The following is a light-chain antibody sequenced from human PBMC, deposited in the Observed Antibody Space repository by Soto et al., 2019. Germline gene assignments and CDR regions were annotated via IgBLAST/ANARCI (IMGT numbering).Light chain of an antibody. V-gene: IGKV3-20*01. Sequence: ERVMTQSPATLSVSPGERAALSCMASQSVRSNFLAWYQQKPGQAPRLLIYGASNRATGIPDRFSGSGSGTDFTLTITRLEPEDFAMYYCERYYILRTFGHGTKVDI. CDR1: QSVRSNF. CDR3: ERYYILRT. CDR2: GAS. J-gene: IGKJ1*01.